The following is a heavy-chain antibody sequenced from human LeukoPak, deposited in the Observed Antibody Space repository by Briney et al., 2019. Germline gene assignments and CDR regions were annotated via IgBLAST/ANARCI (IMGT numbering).Heavy chain of an antibody. D-gene: IGHD5-12*01. J-gene: IGHJ4*02. CDR2: FDPEDGET. V-gene: IGHV1-24*01. CDR3: ATRRYSGYDGEGNFDY. Sequence: ASVKVSCKASGYTFTGYYMHWVRQAPGKGLEWMGGFDPEDGETIYAQKFQGRVTMTEDTSTDTAYMELSSLRSEDTAVYYCATRRYSGYDGEGNFDYWGQGTLVTVSS. CDR1: GYTFTGYY.